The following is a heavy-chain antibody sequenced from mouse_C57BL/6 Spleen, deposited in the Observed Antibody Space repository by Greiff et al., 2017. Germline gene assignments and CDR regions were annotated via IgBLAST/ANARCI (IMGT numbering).Heavy chain of an antibody. V-gene: IGHV7-3*03. J-gene: IGHJ2*01. CDR3: AKHHCNYLGH. CDR2: IRNKANGYTT. CDR1: GFTCPEYY. Sequence: EVQLVESGGGMVQPGGSLSLRRGTSGFTCPEYYMSWVRPPPGKALEWLGFIRNKANGYTTEYSASVKGRFTISRDNSQSILYLQMNALRAEDSATDYCAKHHCNYLGHCGEGT.